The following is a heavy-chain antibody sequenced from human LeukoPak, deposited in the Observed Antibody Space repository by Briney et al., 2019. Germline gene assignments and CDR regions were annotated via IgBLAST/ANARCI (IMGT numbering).Heavy chain of an antibody. CDR3: ARDVGRGSYPLLDY. CDR2: IYHSGGT. D-gene: IGHD1-26*01. V-gene: IGHV4-59*01. CDR1: GDSIYTYY. J-gene: IGHJ4*02. Sequence: RSQTLSLTCTVSGDSIYTYYWSWIRQPPGKGLEYIGYIYHSGGTYYNPSLKSRVTMSVDTSNNQFSLRLSSVTAADTAVYYCARDVGRGSYPLLDYWGQGTLVTVSS.